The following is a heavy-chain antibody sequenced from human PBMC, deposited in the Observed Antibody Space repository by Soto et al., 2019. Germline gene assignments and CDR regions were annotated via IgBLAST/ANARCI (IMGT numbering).Heavy chain of an antibody. CDR1: GFTFITYA. CDR2: ISGSGNST. CDR3: AKDINYYDSNGWRH. D-gene: IGHD3-22*01. V-gene: IGHV3-23*01. J-gene: IGHJ4*02. Sequence: GGPLTLSCTAAGFTFITYARSWVRQERGKGREWVPGISGSGNSTYYADSVKGRFTISRDNSKNTLYLQMNSLRAEDTGVYYCAKDINYYDSNGWRHWGQGT.